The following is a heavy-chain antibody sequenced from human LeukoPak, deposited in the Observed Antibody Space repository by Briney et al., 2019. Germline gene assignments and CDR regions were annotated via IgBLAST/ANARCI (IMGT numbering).Heavy chain of an antibody. J-gene: IGHJ4*02. CDR3: AKFISPRYLDY. CDR2: ISTGGSST. Sequence: GGSLRLSCAASGFTFSNYAMSWVRQAPGKGLEWVSTISTGGSSTYYADSVKGRFTIPRDNSRTTLHLQASSLRAEDTAVYYCAKFISPRYLDYWGQGTLVTVSS. D-gene: IGHD3-16*02. CDR1: GFTFSNYA. V-gene: IGHV3-23*01.